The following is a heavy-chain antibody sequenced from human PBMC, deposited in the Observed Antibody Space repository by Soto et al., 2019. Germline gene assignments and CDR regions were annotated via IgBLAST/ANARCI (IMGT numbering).Heavy chain of an antibody. CDR3: ARETHFDIVVVPAVHYYYYGMDV. CDR1: GYTFTSYG. J-gene: IGHJ6*02. V-gene: IGHV1-18*01. Sequence: ASVKVSCKASGYTFTSYGISWVRQAPGQGLEWMGWISAYNGNTNYAQKHQGRATMTTDTSTSTAYMELRSLRSDDTAVYYCARETHFDIVVVPAVHYYYYGMDVWGQGTTVTVSS. D-gene: IGHD2-2*01. CDR2: ISAYNGNT.